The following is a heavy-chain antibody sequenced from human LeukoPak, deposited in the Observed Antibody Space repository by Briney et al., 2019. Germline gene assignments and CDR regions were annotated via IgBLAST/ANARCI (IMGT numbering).Heavy chain of an antibody. Sequence: GGSLRLSCAASGFSFSSYWMSWVRQTPENGLEFVGNIDRDGGVRNYMDSLKGRCTISRDNCKKSLYLEIQSLRADDTAVYYCARDPGSSAFDLWGRGALVTVSS. V-gene: IGHV3-7*01. D-gene: IGHD1-14*01. J-gene: IGHJ4*02. CDR1: GFSFSSYW. CDR3: ARDPGSSAFDL. CDR2: IDRDGGVR.